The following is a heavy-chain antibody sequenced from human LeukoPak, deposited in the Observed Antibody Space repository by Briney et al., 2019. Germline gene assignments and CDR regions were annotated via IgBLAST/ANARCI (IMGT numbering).Heavy chain of an antibody. V-gene: IGHV4-59*12. D-gene: IGHD4-23*01. J-gene: IGHJ4*02. CDR1: GGSISSYY. CDR3: ARKVAHGGRNFDY. Sequence: SETLSLTCTVSGGSISSYYWSWIRQPPGKGLEWIGYISYSGSTNYNPSLKSRVTISVDTSKNQFSLKLSSVTAADTAVYYCARKVAHGGRNFDYWGQGTLVTVSS. CDR2: ISYSGST.